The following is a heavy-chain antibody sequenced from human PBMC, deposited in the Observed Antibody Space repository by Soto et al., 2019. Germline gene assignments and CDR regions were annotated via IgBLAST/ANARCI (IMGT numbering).Heavy chain of an antibody. V-gene: IGHV1-2*02. J-gene: IGHJ4*02. CDR2: INPIRGGT. D-gene: IGHD4-4*01. CDR1: GDIFSGDY. CDR3: ARTTSFRSFQAFDY. Sequence: ASVKVSCKASGDIFSGDYIHWVRQAPGQGREWRGYINPIRGGTSYAQKCQGRVTMTRDTAMNTVYMELSRLTSADTAVYSCARTTSFRSFQAFDYWDQGTLVTVSS.